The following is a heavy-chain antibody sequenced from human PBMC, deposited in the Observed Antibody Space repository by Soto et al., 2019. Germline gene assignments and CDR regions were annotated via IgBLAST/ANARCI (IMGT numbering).Heavy chain of an antibody. CDR2: FYYSEST. Sequence: SETLSLTCAVSGGSISSISFYWGWIRQPPGKGLEWIGSFYYSESTYYNPSLKSRVIISVDTSKNQFSLKLSSVTAADTAVYYCATITIFGVVPNYFYYWGQGTLVTVSS. V-gene: IGHV4-39*01. CDR3: ATITIFGVVPNYFYY. CDR1: GGSISSISFY. J-gene: IGHJ4*02. D-gene: IGHD3-3*01.